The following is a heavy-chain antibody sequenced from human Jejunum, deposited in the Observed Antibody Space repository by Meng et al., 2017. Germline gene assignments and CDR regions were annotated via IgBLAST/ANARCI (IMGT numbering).Heavy chain of an antibody. CDR3: ARDLTKYYDGSGSPLSNY. CDR2: NNPNSGAT. J-gene: IGHJ4*02. Sequence: QVQLVQSGAEGKKPGASVKVSCKASGYTFTDYYIHWVRQAPGQGLEWMGWNNPNSGATSYAQKFQSRVTMTRDTSINTAYLELSSLRSDDTAVYYCARDLTKYYDGSGSPLSNYWGQGTLVTVSS. V-gene: IGHV1-2*02. CDR1: GYTFTDYY. D-gene: IGHD3-22*01.